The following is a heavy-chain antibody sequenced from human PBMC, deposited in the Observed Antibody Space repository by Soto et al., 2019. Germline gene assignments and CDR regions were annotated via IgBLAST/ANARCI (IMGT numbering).Heavy chain of an antibody. D-gene: IGHD4-17*01. CDR2: IHPYSGRT. CDR3: ARRYGDISSAAGFDY. CDR1: GYTFTSYS. Sequence: ASVKVSCRASGYTFTSYSISWVRQAPGQGLEWMTWIHPYSGRTNSAQKFRGRVTMTTDTSTSTVYMELRRLRSDDTAVYYCARRYGDISSAAGFDYWGQGTLVTVSS. V-gene: IGHV1-18*01. J-gene: IGHJ4*02.